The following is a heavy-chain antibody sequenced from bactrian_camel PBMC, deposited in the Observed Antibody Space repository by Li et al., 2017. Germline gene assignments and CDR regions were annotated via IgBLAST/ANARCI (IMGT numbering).Heavy chain of an antibody. V-gene: IGHV3S1*01. D-gene: IGHD5*01. CDR1: GFTFSRSC. J-gene: IGHJ4*01. CDR3: ATVTDYWSCRPSALVKGKQY. CDR2: IYAGGGFT. Sequence: HVQLVESGGGSVEAGGSLTLSCTTSGFTFSRSCMGWFRQAAGKEREAVVVIYAGGGFTSYADSVKGRFTISQDSAKNTLYLQMNSLKPEDTGTYYCATVTDYWSCRPSALVKGKQYWGQGTQVTVS.